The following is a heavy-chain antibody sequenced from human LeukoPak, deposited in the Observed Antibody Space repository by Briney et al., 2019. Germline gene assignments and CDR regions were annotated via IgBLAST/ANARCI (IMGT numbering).Heavy chain of an antibody. CDR2: IYYTGAT. CDR1: GGSISSYY. J-gene: IGHJ4*02. D-gene: IGHD5-18*01. CDR3: AGAGYSYGTGYYFDY. Sequence: SETLSLTYTVSGGSISSYYWSWIRLPPGKGLEWIGYIYYTGATYYNPSLKSRVTISLDTSKNQFSLKLSSVTAADAAVYYCAGAGYSYGTGYYFDYWGQGALVTVSS. V-gene: IGHV4-59*01.